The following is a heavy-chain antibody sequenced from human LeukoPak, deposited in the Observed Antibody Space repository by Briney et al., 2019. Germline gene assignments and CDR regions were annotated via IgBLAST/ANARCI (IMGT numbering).Heavy chain of an antibody. CDR2: ISGSGGST. V-gene: IGHV3-23*01. J-gene: IGHJ6*03. CDR1: GFTFSSYG. CDR3: ARDSSHPYYDYVWGSYRPSYYMDV. D-gene: IGHD3-16*02. Sequence: GGSLRLSCAASGFTFSSYGMSWVRQAPGKGLEWVSAISGSGGSTYYADSVKGRFTISRDNSKNTLYLQMNSLRAEDTAVYYCARDSSHPYYDYVWGSYRPSYYMDVWGKGTTVTISS.